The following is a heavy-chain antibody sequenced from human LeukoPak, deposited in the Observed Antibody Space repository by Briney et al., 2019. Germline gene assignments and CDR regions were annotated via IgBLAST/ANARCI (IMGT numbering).Heavy chain of an antibody. CDR3: ARGRDGYNWIDY. CDR2: IWYDGTNK. V-gene: IGHV3-33*01. J-gene: IGHJ4*02. CDR1: RFTFSSCG. D-gene: IGHD5-24*01. Sequence: GGSLRLSCAASRFTFSSCGMHWVGQAPGKGLEWVAVIWYDGTNKYYADSVKGRFTISRDNSKNTLYLQMNSLRAEDTAVYYCARGRDGYNWIDYWGQGTLVTVSS.